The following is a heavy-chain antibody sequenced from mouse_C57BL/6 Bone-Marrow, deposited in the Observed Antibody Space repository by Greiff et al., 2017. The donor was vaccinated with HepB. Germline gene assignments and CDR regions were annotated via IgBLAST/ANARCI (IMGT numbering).Heavy chain of an antibody. CDR2: INPSTGGT. V-gene: IGHV1-42*01. D-gene: IGHD1-1*01. CDR1: GYSFTGYY. CDR3: ASITTVVPFAMDY. J-gene: IGHJ4*01. Sequence: EVQLQQSGPELVKPGASVKISCKASGYSFTGYYMNWVKQSPEKSLEWIGEINPSTGGTTYNQKFKAKATLTVDKSSSTAYMQLKSLTSEDSAVYYCASITTVVPFAMDYWGQGPSVTVSS.